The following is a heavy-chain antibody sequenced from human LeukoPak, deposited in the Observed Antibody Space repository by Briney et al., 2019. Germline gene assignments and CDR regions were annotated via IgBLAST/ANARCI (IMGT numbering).Heavy chain of an antibody. V-gene: IGHV3-21*01. Sequence: GGSLRLSCAASGFTFSSYSMNWVRQAPGKGLEWVSSISSSSSYIYYADSVKGRFTISRDNGKNSLYLQMNSLRAEDTAVYYCARGATVTDAFDIWGQGTMVTVSS. CDR1: GFTFSSYS. CDR3: ARGATVTDAFDI. D-gene: IGHD4-17*01. CDR2: ISSSSSYI. J-gene: IGHJ3*02.